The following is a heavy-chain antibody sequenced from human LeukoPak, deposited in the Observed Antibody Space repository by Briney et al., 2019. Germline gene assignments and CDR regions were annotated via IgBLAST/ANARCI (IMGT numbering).Heavy chain of an antibody. CDR2: IYYSGST. Sequence: SETLSLTCTVSGGSISSYYWSWIRQPPGEGVEWIGYIYYSGSTNYNPSLKSRVTISVDTSKNQFSLKLSSVTAADTAVYYCARLGGLEWSLYYYYGLDVWGQGTMVTVSS. CDR3: ARLGGLEWSLYYYYGLDV. CDR1: GGSISSYY. V-gene: IGHV4-59*08. J-gene: IGHJ6*02. D-gene: IGHD3-3*01.